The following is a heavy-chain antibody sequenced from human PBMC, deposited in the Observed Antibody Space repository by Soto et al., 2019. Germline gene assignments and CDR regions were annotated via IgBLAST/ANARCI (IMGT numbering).Heavy chain of an antibody. CDR3: ARVTRSGDYDFWSGYSYYYMDV. D-gene: IGHD3-3*01. J-gene: IGHJ6*03. V-gene: IGHV6-1*01. CDR1: GDSVSSNSAA. Sequence: PSQTLSLTCAISGDSVSSNSAAWNWIRQSPSRDLEWLGRTYYRSKWYNDYTVSVKSRITINPETSKNKNYLQLNPMTPEDMAVYYCARVTRSGDYDFWSGYSYYYMDVWGKGTTVTVSS. CDR2: TYYRSKWYN.